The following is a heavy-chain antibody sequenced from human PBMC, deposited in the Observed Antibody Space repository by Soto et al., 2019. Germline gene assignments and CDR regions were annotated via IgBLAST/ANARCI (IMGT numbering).Heavy chain of an antibody. D-gene: IGHD5-18*01. V-gene: IGHV4-30-4*01. CDR2: IYYSGTT. CDR3: ARALIQLWPHYYYGMDV. J-gene: IGHJ6*02. Sequence: SETLSLTCTVSGGSISSGDYYWSWIRQPPGKGLEWIGYIYYSGTTYYNPSLKSRVTISVDTSKNQFSLKVNSVTAADTAVYYCARALIQLWPHYYYGMDVWGQGTTVTVSS. CDR1: GGSISSGDYY.